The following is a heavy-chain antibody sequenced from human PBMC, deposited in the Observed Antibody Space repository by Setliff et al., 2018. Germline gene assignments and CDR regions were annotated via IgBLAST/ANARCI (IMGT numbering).Heavy chain of an antibody. CDR3: ARDRPDGGHDY. CDR1: GFTFTNYW. D-gene: IGHD3-16*01. V-gene: IGHV5-51*01. J-gene: IGHJ4*02. Sequence: PGESLKISCKGSGFTFTNYWIAWVRQVPGKGLEWMGIIYPGDSDTRYSPSFQGQVTLSADKSISTAYLQWSSLKTSDTAMYYCARDRPDGGHDYWGQGSLVTVSS. CDR2: IYPGDSDT.